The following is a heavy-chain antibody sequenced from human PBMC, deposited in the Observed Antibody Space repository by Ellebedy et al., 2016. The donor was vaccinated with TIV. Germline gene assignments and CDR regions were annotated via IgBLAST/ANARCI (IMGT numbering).Heavy chain of an antibody. D-gene: IGHD2-15*01. CDR2: ISSSSYI. CDR1: GFTFSSYS. J-gene: IGHJ6*02. V-gene: IGHV3-21*01. CDR3: ARPYCSGGSCYANYYYGMDV. Sequence: PGGSLRLSCAASGFTFSSYSMNWVRQAPGKGLEWVSSISSSSYIYYADSVKGRFTISRDNSKNTLYLQMNSLRAEDTAVYYCARPYCSGGSCYANYYYGMDVWGQGTTVTVSS.